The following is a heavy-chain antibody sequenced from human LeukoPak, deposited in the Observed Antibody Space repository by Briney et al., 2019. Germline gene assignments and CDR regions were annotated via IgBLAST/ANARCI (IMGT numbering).Heavy chain of an antibody. J-gene: IGHJ4*02. CDR2: ISTYNGHT. Sequence: GASVKVSCKASGYTFTNYGINWVRQAPGQGLEWMGWISTYNGHTNYAQKLQGRVTMTTDTSTSTAYMELRSLGSDETAVYYCARVDLLTGYYFFDYWGQGTLVTVSS. D-gene: IGHD3-9*01. CDR1: GYTFTNYG. V-gene: IGHV1-18*01. CDR3: ARVDLLTGYYFFDY.